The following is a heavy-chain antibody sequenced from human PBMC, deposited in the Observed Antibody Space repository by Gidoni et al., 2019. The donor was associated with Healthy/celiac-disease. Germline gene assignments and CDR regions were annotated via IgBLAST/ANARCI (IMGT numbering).Heavy chain of an antibody. CDR2: IWYDGSNK. V-gene: IGHV3-33*01. CDR1: GFTFSSYG. CDR3: ARDIGVPYYYYGMDV. Sequence: QVQLVESGGGVVQPGRSLRLSCAASGFTFSSYGMHWVRQDPGKGLEWVAVIWYDGSNKYYADTVKSRFTISRDNSKNTLYLQMNSLRAEDTAVYYCARDIGVPYYYYGMDVWGQGTTVTVSS. D-gene: IGHD3-10*01. J-gene: IGHJ6*02.